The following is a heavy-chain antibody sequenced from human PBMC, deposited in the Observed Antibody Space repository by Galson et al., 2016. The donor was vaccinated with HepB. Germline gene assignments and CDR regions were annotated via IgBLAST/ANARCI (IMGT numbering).Heavy chain of an antibody. CDR3: LKDRWELPDFDI. Sequence: SLRLSCAASGFTFSLHTMHWVRQGPGKGLQYVAAINAYGDNTYYADSVSGRFTVSRGNSKNTLYLQMRSLRPEDTAVYYCLKDRWELPDFDIWGQGTVVTVSS. V-gene: IGHV3-64D*06. CDR2: INAYGDNT. J-gene: IGHJ3*02. D-gene: IGHD1-26*01. CDR1: GFTFSLHT.